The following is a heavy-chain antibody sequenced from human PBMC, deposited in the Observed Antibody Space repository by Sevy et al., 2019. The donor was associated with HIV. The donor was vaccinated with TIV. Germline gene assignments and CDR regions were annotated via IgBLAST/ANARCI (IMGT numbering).Heavy chain of an antibody. CDR2: ISSSGSTI. V-gene: IGHV3-48*03. J-gene: IGHJ4*02. CDR1: GFTFSSYE. D-gene: IGHD2-21*01. CDR3: ARGRVVIDY. Sequence: GGSLRLSCAASGFTFSSYEMNWVRQAPGKGLEWASYISSSGSTIYYADSVKGRFTISRDNAKNSLYLQMNSLRAEDTAVYYCARGRVVIDYWGQGTLVTVSS.